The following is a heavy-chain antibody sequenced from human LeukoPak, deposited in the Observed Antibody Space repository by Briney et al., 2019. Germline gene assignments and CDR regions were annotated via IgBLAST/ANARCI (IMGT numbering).Heavy chain of an antibody. D-gene: IGHD3-22*01. CDR1: GFTFSSYA. CDR2: ISGSGGST. V-gene: IGHV3-23*01. Sequence: GGSLRLSCAASGFTFSSYAMSWVRQAPGKGLEWVSAISGSGGSTYYADSVKGRFTISRDNSKNTLHLQMNSLRAEDTAVYYCATALDYYDSSGYYSDYWGQGTLVTVSS. CDR3: ATALDYYDSSGYYSDY. J-gene: IGHJ4*02.